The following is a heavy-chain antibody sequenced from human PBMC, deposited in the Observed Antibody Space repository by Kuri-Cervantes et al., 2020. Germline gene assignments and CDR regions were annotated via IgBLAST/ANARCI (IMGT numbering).Heavy chain of an antibody. D-gene: IGHD5-18*01. Sequence: SETLSLTCAVYGGSFSGYYRSWIRQPPGKGLEWIGEINHSGSTNYNPSLKSRVTISVDTSKNQFSLKLSSVTAADTAVYYCARARGYRNYGMDVWGQGTTVTVSS. CDR3: ARARGYRNYGMDV. CDR2: INHSGST. V-gene: IGHV4-34*01. J-gene: IGHJ6*02. CDR1: GGSFSGYY.